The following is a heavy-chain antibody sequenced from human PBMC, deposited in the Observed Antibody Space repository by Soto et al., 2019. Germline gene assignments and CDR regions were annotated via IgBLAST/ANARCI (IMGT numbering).Heavy chain of an antibody. CDR3: ARDRGPYCTGGSCYQILPDY. CDR1: GFTFSSYG. V-gene: IGHV3-33*01. Sequence: GGSLRLSCAASGFTFSSYGMHWVRQALGKGLEWVAVIWYDGSNKYYADSVKGRFTISRDNSKNTLYLQMNSLRAEDTAVYYCARDRGPYCTGGSCYQILPDYWGQGTLVTVSS. CDR2: IWYDGSNK. J-gene: IGHJ4*02. D-gene: IGHD2-15*01.